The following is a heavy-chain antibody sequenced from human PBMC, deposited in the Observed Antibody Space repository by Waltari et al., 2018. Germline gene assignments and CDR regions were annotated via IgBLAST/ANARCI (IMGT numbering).Heavy chain of an antibody. J-gene: IGHJ6*02. V-gene: IGHV3-74*03. CDR3: VRLAQRTYRSPVPGRHYYYGMDV. Sequence: EEQLLESGGGLVQPGDSLRLSCAASGFRFSNYWMNWVRQAPGKGLVWVARISNDESSLTYADSVKGRFIISRDNAKNTLYLQMKRLRAEDTAVYYCVRLAQRTYRSPVPGRHYYYGMDVWGQGTTVTVSS. CDR1: GFRFSNYW. CDR2: ISNDESSL. D-gene: IGHD3-10*01.